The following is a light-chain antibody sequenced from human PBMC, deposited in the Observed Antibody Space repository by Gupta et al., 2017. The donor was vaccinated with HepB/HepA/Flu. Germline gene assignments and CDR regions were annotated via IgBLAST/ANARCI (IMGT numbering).Light chain of an antibody. CDR2: DTS. J-gene: IGKJ2*03. V-gene: IGKV1-33*01. Sequence: DIQMTQSPSSLSASVGDRVTITCQASRDIRTFLNWYRQRPGKAPELLIYDTSTWHSGVPSRFSGSGSGTEYTFTINSLRPEDIATYYCQQYDDLPSFGQGTKLEI. CDR3: QQYDDLPS. CDR1: RDIRTF.